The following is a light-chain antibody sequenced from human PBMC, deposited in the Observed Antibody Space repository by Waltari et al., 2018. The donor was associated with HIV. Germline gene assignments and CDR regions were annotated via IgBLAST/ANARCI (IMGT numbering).Light chain of an antibody. V-gene: IGKV2-28*01. CDR1: QSLLHVNGNNY. Sequence: TPGEPASISCRSSQSLLHVNGNNYLDWYFQKPGQSPQVLIYMTFNRASGVPDRFSGSGSGTDFTLKISRLEAEDVGIYYCMQALQTPRTFGQGTKVEI. J-gene: IGKJ1*01. CDR3: MQALQTPRT. CDR2: MTF.